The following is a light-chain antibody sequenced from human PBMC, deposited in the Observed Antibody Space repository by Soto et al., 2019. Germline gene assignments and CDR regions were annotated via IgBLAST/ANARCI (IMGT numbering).Light chain of an antibody. Sequence: SYELTQPPSVSVSPGQTARITCSGDALPKQYAYWYQQKPGQAPVVVIYKDNGRPSGIPERFSGSSSGTTVTLTISGVQAEDEAYYYCQSSDSSGRYPYVXGTGTKVTV. CDR1: ALPKQY. CDR2: KDN. CDR3: QSSDSSGRYPYV. J-gene: IGLJ1*01. V-gene: IGLV3-25*02.